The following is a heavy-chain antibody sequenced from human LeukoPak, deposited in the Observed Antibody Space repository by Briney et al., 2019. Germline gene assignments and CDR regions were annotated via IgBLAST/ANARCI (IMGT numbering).Heavy chain of an antibody. D-gene: IGHD3-3*01. CDR1: GFTFSSYW. Sequence: GGSLRLSCAASGFTFSSYWMSWVRQAPGKGLEWVANIKQDGSEKYYVDSVKGRFTISRDNAKNSLYLKMNSLRAEDTAVYYCARIPAWVNLAWSGYYFDYWGQGTLVTVSS. CDR3: ARIPAWVNLAWSGYYFDY. J-gene: IGHJ4*02. V-gene: IGHV3-7*01. CDR2: IKQDGSEK.